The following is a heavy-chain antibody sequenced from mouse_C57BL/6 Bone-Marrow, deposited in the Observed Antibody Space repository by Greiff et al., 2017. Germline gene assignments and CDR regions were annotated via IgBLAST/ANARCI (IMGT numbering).Heavy chain of an antibody. CDR3: ARRASYDYDVGWFAY. V-gene: IGHV8-12*01. Sequence: QVTLKECGPGILQSSQTLSLTCSFSGFSLSTSGMGVSWIRQPSGKGLEWLAHIYWDDDKRYNPSLKSRLTISKDTSRNQVFLKITSVDTADTATYYCARRASYDYDVGWFAYWGQGTLVTVSA. CDR2: IYWDDDK. CDR1: GFSLSTSGMG. D-gene: IGHD2-4*01. J-gene: IGHJ3*01.